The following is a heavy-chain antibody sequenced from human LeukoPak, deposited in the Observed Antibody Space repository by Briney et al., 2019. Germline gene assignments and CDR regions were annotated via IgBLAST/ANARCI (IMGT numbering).Heavy chain of an antibody. J-gene: IGHJ5*02. V-gene: IGHV4-34*01. Sequence: KPSETLSLTCAVYGGSFSGYYWSWIRQPPGKGLEWIGEINHSGSTNYNPSLKSRVTISVDTSKNQFPLKLSSVTAADTAVYYCARSNVLLWFGELLGNWFDPWGQGTLVTVSS. CDR2: INHSGST. CDR1: GGSFSGYY. CDR3: ARSNVLLWFGELLGNWFDP. D-gene: IGHD3-10*01.